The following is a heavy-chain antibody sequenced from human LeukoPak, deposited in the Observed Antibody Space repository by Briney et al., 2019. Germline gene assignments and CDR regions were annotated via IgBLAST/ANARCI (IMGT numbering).Heavy chain of an antibody. J-gene: IGHJ4*02. Sequence: ASVKVSCKAPGYTFTGYYIHWVRQAPGQGLEWMGWTNPNSGGTNYAQKFQGRVTMTRNTSISTAYMDLSRLRSDDTAVYYCARRHTNGWYYFDYWGQGTLVTVSS. CDR2: TNPNSGGT. CDR1: GYTFTGYY. CDR3: ARRHTNGWYYFDY. D-gene: IGHD6-19*01. V-gene: IGHV1-2*02.